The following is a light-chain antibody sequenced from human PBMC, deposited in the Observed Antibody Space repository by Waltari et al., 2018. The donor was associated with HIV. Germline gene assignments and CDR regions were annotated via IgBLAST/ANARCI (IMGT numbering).Light chain of an antibody. CDR1: SSNIGDNA. Sequence: QSVLTQPPSVSGTPGQRVTISCSGGSSNIGDNAVSWYQKFPGTAPKLLIYSNNQRPSGVPDRFSGSKSGTSASLAISGLQSEDEADYYCATLDDSLNGPVFGGGTKVTVL. CDR2: SNN. J-gene: IGLJ2*01. V-gene: IGLV1-44*01. CDR3: ATLDDSLNGPV.